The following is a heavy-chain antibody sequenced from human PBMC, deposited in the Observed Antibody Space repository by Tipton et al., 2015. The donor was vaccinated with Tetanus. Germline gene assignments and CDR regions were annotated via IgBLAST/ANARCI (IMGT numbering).Heavy chain of an antibody. V-gene: IGHV4-31*03. J-gene: IGHJ6*02. Sequence: LRLSCNVFGASINAGGYLWTWVRQHPGEGLEWIGYISNSGSTYYNPSLKSRVTISVDTSQKQISLKVNSVTAADTAVYYCARDRGVRGGYYYYHGMDVWGQGTTVTVSS. CDR2: ISNSGST. CDR3: ARDRGVRGGYYYYHGMDV. CDR1: GASINAGGYL. D-gene: IGHD3-10*01.